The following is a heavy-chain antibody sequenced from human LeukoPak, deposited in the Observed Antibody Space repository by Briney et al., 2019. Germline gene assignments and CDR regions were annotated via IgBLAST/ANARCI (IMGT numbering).Heavy chain of an antibody. CDR2: IYYSGST. D-gene: IGHD4-17*01. Sequence: SETLSLTCTVSGGSISSYYWSWIRQPPGKGLEWIGYIYYSGSTNCNPSLKSRVTISVDTSKNQFSLKLSSVTAADTAVYYCARSDYGDYPDYWGQGTLVTVSS. CDR1: GGSISSYY. V-gene: IGHV4-59*01. J-gene: IGHJ4*02. CDR3: ARSDYGDYPDY.